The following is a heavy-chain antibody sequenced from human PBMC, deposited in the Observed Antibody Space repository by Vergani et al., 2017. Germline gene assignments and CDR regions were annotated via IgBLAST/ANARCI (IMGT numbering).Heavy chain of an antibody. D-gene: IGHD2-21*01. Sequence: EVQLVESGGGIVKPGGSLRLSCVASGFSFRNAWMNWVRRTPGKGLEWVGRIKSTFDRGTTDYAAALKGRFTISRDDSKNTLFLQMNGLKTEDIGVYYCTTDPRYCGDGSCXWLRDHHDYGMDVWGQGTTVTVSS. V-gene: IGHV3-15*07. CDR1: GFSFRNAW. CDR3: TTDPRYCGDGSCXWLRDHHDYGMDV. CDR2: IKSTFDRGTT. J-gene: IGHJ6*02.